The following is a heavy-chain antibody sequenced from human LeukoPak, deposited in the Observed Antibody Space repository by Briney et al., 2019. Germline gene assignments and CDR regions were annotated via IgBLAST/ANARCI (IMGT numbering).Heavy chain of an antibody. V-gene: IGHV4-34*01. Sequence: PSETLSLTCAVYGGSFSGYYWSWIRQPPGKGLEWIGEINHSGSANYNPSLKSRVTISVDTSKNQFSLKLSSVTAADTAVYYCARGGLYYGDPPKLLDYWGQGTLVTVSS. CDR1: GGSFSGYY. CDR3: ARGGLYYGDPPKLLDY. D-gene: IGHD4-17*01. CDR2: INHSGSA. J-gene: IGHJ4*02.